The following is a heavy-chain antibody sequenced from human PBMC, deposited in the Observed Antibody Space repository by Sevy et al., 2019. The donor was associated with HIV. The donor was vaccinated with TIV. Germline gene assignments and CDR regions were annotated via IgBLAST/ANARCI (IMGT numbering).Heavy chain of an antibody. V-gene: IGHV3-23*01. D-gene: IGHD3-3*01. Sequence: GGSLRLSCAASGFTFSSYAMSWVRQAPGKGLEWVSAISGSGGSTYYADSVKGRFTISRDNSKNTLYLQMNSLRAEDRAVYYCAKDPRSPAHVLRFLEWLNWFDPWGQGTLVTVSS. J-gene: IGHJ5*02. CDR3: AKDPRSPAHVLRFLEWLNWFDP. CDR1: GFTFSSYA. CDR2: ISGSGGST.